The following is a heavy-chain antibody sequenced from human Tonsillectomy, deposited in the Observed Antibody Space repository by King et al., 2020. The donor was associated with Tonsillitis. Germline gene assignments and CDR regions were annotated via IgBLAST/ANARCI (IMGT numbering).Heavy chain of an antibody. V-gene: IGHV1-18*01. Sequence: LQLVQSGAEVKKPGASVKVSCKASGYTSTTYGITWVRQAPGQGLEWMGWINAYNGNTLYAQKLQGRVTITTDTSTRTAYMELRSLRSDDTAVYYCALDILTGFYDYWGQGTQVTVSS. CDR1: GYTSTTYG. CDR2: INAYNGNT. CDR3: ALDILTGFYDY. J-gene: IGHJ4*02. D-gene: IGHD3-9*01.